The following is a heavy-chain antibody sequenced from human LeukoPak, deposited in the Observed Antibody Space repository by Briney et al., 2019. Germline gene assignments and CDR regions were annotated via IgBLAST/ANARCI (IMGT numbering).Heavy chain of an antibody. D-gene: IGHD3-10*01. J-gene: IGHJ5*02. CDR3: ASSWSGSGSVFDP. Sequence: SETLSLTCAVYGGSFSGYYWSWIRQPPGKGLEWIGEINHSGSTNYNPSLKRRVTISVDTSKNQFSLKLSSVTAAGTAVYYCASSWSGSGSVFDPWGQGTLVTVSS. CDR2: INHSGST. V-gene: IGHV4-34*01. CDR1: GGSFSGYY.